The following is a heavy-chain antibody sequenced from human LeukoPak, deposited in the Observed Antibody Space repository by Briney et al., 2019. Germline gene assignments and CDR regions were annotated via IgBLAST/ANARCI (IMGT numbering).Heavy chain of an antibody. CDR2: INSDGSSI. J-gene: IGHJ4*02. CDR1: GSTFTGYW. Sequence: PGGSLRLSCVASGSTFTGYWMHWVRQAPGKGLVWVSRINSDGSSINYADSVKGRFTISRDNAKTTLYLQMNSLRAEDTAVYYCAMGPYYYDSSCYYYWGQGTLVTVSS. CDR3: AMGPYYYDSSCYYY. V-gene: IGHV3-74*01. D-gene: IGHD3-22*01.